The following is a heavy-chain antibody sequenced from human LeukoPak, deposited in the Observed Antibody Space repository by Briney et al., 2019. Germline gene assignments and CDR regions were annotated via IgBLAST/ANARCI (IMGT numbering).Heavy chain of an antibody. CDR3: ARVGYDSSGYFAY. J-gene: IGHJ4*02. CDR1: GFTFSSYG. D-gene: IGHD3-22*01. CDR2: ISSSSSYI. Sequence: GGSLRLSCATSGFTFSSYGMNWVRQAPGEGLEWVSYISSSSSYIYQADSVKGRFTVSRDNAKNSLFLQMNSLRAEDTAVYYCARVGYDSSGYFAYWGQGTLVTVPS. V-gene: IGHV3-21*01.